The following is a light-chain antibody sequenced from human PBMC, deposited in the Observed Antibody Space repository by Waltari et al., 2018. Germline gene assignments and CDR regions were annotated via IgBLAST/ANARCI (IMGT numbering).Light chain of an antibody. V-gene: IGLV4-69*01. CDR2: VNSDGSH. Sequence: LVLTQSPSASASLGASVKLTCTLSSGYSSNVIAWLQQQPGKGPRYLMKVNSDGSHRKGDDIPDRFSASNSGTGCYLTISSLQSEDEADYYCQTGGHGTWVFGGGTKLTVL. CDR1: SGYSSNV. CDR3: QTGGHGTWV. J-gene: IGLJ3*02.